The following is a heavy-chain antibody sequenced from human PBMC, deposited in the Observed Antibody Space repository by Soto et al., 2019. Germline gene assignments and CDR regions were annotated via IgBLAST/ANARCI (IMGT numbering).Heavy chain of an antibody. CDR3: ARGNRRYLGYCSSTSCPYYFDY. CDR2: INHSGST. J-gene: IGHJ4*02. CDR1: GGSFSGYY. V-gene: IGHV4-34*01. D-gene: IGHD2-2*01. Sequence: PSETLSLTCAVYGGSFSGYYWSWIRQPPGKGLEWIGEINHSGSTNYNPSLKSRVTISVDTSKNQFSLKLSSVTAADTAVYYCARGNRRYLGYCSSTSCPYYFDYWGQGTLVTV.